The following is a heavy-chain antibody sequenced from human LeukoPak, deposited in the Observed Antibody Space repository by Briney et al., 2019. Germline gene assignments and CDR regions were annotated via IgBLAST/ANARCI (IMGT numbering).Heavy chain of an antibody. V-gene: IGHV1-8*01. D-gene: IGHD3-22*01. CDR3: AREEDDSSGYRLYYYGMDV. J-gene: IGHJ6*02. CDR2: MNPNSGNT. Sequence: ASVKVSCKASGYTFTSYDINWVRQATGQGLEWMGWMNPNSGNTGYAQKFQGRVTMTRDTSISTAYMELSRLRSDDTAVYYCAREEDDSSGYRLYYYGMDVWGQGTTVTVSS. CDR1: GYTFTSYD.